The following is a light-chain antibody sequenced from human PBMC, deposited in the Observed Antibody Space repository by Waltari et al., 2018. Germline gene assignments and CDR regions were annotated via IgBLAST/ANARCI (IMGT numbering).Light chain of an antibody. Sequence: QSALTQPASVSASPGQSITISCKGTSSDIGSYNLVSWYQQHPGKAPKVMIYDVTKRPSGVSNRFSCSKSGYTASLTVSGLQAEDESDYYCCSYAGDSLWVFGGGTKLTVL. CDR2: DVT. CDR3: CSYAGDSLWV. CDR1: SSDIGSYNL. J-gene: IGLJ3*02. V-gene: IGLV2-23*02.